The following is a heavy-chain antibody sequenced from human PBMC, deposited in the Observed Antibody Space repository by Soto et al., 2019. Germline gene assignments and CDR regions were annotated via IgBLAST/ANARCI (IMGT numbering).Heavy chain of an antibody. CDR2: MYHSGTT. Sequence: PSETLSLTCTVSNYSISSGYYWGWIRQSPGEGREWIVSMYHSGTTYYNPSLKSRVTISIDTSKNQFSLKLTSVTSADTAVYFCARVAFGPIDYWGQGTLVTVSS. CDR1: NYSISSGYY. J-gene: IGHJ4*02. CDR3: ARVAFGPIDY. V-gene: IGHV4-38-2*02. D-gene: IGHD3-16*01.